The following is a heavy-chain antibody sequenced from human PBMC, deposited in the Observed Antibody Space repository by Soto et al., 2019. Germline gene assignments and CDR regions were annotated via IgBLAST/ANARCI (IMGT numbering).Heavy chain of an antibody. D-gene: IGHD3-3*01. J-gene: IGHJ5*02. CDR3: GGTIFGFVHWFDP. Sequence: QLQLQESGPGLVKPSETLSLTCTVSGGSISSSSYYWGWIRQPPGKGLEWIGSIYYSGSTYYNPSLKSRVTITVDTSKNQFSLKLSSVTAADTAVYYCGGTIFGFVHWFDPWGQGTLVTVSS. CDR1: GGSISSSSYY. V-gene: IGHV4-39*01. CDR2: IYYSGST.